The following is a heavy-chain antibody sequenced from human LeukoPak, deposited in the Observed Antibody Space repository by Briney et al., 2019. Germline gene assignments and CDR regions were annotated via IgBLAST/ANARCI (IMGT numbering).Heavy chain of an antibody. CDR3: AKGNGYSYGRYYFDY. D-gene: IGHD5-18*01. Sequence: GGSLRLSCAASGFTFSSYAMGWVRQAPGKGLEWVSAITASGGNTYYADSVKGRFTISRDNSKNTLYLQVNSLRVEDTAVYHCAKGNGYSYGRYYFDYWGQGTLVTVSS. J-gene: IGHJ4*02. CDR1: GFTFSSYA. V-gene: IGHV3-23*01. CDR2: ITASGGNT.